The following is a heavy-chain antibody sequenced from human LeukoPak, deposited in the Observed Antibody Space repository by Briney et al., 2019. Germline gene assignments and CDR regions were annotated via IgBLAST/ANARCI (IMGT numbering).Heavy chain of an antibody. Sequence: GGSLRLSCAASGFTFSSYWMHWVRQAPGKGLEWVSVISDRGDSTYYGDSVKGRFTISRDSPKNTPYLQMNSLGGEDTALYYCAKGRWGLTINNFDLWGQGTMVTVSS. V-gene: IGHV3-23*01. CDR3: AKGRWGLTINNFDL. CDR1: GFTFSSYW. J-gene: IGHJ3*01. CDR2: ISDRGDST. D-gene: IGHD3/OR15-3a*01.